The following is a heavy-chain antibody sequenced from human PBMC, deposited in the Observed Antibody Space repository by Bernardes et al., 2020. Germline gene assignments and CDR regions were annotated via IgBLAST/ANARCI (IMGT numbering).Heavy chain of an antibody. CDR3: AKGGTTVTEFDQ. CDR1: GFTFSNFA. J-gene: IGHJ4*02. V-gene: IGHV3-23*01. CDR2: ISISGGST. Sequence: GSLRLSCAASGFTFSNFAMSWVRQAPGKGLEWVSSISISGGSTYYGDSVRGRFTISRDNSKSTLYLQMNSLGAEDTAVYYCAKGGTTVTEFDQWGQGTLVTVSS. D-gene: IGHD4-4*01.